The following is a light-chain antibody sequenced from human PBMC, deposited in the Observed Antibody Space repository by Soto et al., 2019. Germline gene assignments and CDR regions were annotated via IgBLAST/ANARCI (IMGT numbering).Light chain of an antibody. CDR2: GAS. CDR1: QYVSSSY. J-gene: IGKJ4*01. CDR3: QQYNNWPPKLT. Sequence: DIVMIQSPGTLSLSPGERATLSCTASQYVSSSYLAWYQQKPGQAPRVLVHGASTRATGIPDRFSGSGSGTEFTLTISSLQSEDFAVYYCQQYNNWPPKLTFGGGTKVDIK. V-gene: IGKV3D-15*01.